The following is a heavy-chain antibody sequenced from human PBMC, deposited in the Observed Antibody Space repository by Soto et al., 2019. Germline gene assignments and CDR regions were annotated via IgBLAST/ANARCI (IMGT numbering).Heavy chain of an antibody. V-gene: IGHV4-34*01. CDR2: INHSGST. CDR3: VRVLPHSRRVGDD. D-gene: IGHD1-26*01. Sequence: PSETLSLTCAFYRGCFSGYYWSWIRQPPGKGLEWMGEINHSGSTNYNPSLKSRVTISVDTSKNQFSLQLRSVTAPDTAVYFCVRVLPHSRRVGDDWGPGTLVTASS. CDR1: RGCFSGYY. J-gene: IGHJ4*02.